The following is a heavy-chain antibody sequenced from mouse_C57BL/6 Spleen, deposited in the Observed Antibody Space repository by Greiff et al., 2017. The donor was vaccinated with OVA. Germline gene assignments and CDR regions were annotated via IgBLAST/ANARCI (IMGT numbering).Heavy chain of an antibody. CDR3: VRVDGYYEGYDYYAMDY. V-gene: IGHV10-3*01. D-gene: IGHD2-3*01. CDR1: GFTFNTYA. J-gene: IGHJ4*01. Sequence: EVMLVESGGGLVQPKGSLKLSCAASGFTFNTYAMHWVRQAPGKGLEWVARIRSKSSNYATYYADSVKDRFTISRDDSQSMLYLQMNNLKTEDTAMYYCVRVDGYYEGYDYYAMDYWGQGTSVTVSS. CDR2: IRSKSSNYAT.